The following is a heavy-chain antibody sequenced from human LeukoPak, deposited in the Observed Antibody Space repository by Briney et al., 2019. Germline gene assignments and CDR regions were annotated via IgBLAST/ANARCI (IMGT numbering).Heavy chain of an antibody. D-gene: IGHD2-2*01. V-gene: IGHV3-9*01. CDR1: GFTFDDYA. Sequence: GGSLRLSCAASGFTFDDYAMHWVRQAPGKGQEWVSGISWNSGSIDYADSVKGRFTISRDNAKNSLYLQMNSLRAGDTAVYYCAKGARQYCSSTSCYLDAFDIWGQGTMVTVSS. CDR3: AKGARQYCSSTSCYLDAFDI. J-gene: IGHJ3*02. CDR2: ISWNSGSI.